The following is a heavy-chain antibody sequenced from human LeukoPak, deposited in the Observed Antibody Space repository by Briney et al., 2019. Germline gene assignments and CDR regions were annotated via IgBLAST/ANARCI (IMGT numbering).Heavy chain of an antibody. Sequence: SETLSLTCAVYGGSFSGYYWTWIRQPPGKGLEWIGEINHSGSTNYNPSLKSRVTISVDTSKNQLSLKLSSVTAADTAVYYCARDYCSSTSCYWGWGMDVWGQGTTVTVSS. J-gene: IGHJ6*02. D-gene: IGHD2-2*01. CDR2: INHSGST. CDR3: ARDYCSSTSCYWGWGMDV. CDR1: GGSFSGYY. V-gene: IGHV4-34*01.